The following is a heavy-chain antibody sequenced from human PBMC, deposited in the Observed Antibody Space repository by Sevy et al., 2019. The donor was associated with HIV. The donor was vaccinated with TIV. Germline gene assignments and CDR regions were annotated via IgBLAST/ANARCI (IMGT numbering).Heavy chain of an antibody. CDR3: ARRGYDSSGYPQYYFDY. D-gene: IGHD3-22*01. Sequence: GESLKISCKGSGYRFTSYWIGWVRQMPGKGLEWMGIIYPGDSDIRYSPSFQGQVTISADKSINTAYLQWRSLKASDTAMYCCARRGYDSSGYPQYYFDYWGQGTLVTVSS. CDR1: GYRFTSYW. V-gene: IGHV5-51*01. CDR2: IYPGDSDI. J-gene: IGHJ4*02.